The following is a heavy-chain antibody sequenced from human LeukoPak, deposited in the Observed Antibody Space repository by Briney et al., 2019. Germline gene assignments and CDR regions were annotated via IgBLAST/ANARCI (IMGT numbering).Heavy chain of an antibody. Sequence: GGSLRLSCAASGFTFSSYAMHWVRQAPGKGREWVALISYHGDITYYADSVKGRFTLSRDNSKTTLFLQLSSLRAEDTAVYYCARDSTYYYDSGSSGPHYFDFWGQGTLVTVSS. CDR2: ISYHGDIT. D-gene: IGHD3-10*01. CDR1: GFTFSSYA. V-gene: IGHV3-30*15. J-gene: IGHJ4*02. CDR3: ARDSTYYYDSGSSGPHYFDF.